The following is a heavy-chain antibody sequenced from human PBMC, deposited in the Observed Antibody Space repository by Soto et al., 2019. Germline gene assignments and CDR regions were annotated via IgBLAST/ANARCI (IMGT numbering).Heavy chain of an antibody. CDR2: INVYNGNT. Sequence: ASVKVSCKASGYTFTNYGISWVRQAHGQGLEWMGWINVYNGNTKYAQKVQGRVTMTTDTSTSTAYMELRSLRSDDTAVYYCARGVGSGSYYNQYNWFDPWGQGTLVTVS. V-gene: IGHV1-18*01. CDR1: GYTFTNYG. J-gene: IGHJ5*02. CDR3: ARGVGSGSYYNQYNWFDP. D-gene: IGHD3-10*01.